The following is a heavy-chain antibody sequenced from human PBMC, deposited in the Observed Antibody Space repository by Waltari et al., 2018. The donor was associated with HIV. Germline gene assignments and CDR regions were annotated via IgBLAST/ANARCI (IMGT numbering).Heavy chain of an antibody. V-gene: IGHV1-8*01. J-gene: IGHJ5*02. CDR1: GYTFTSYD. CDR3: ARMFCSGCNWFDR. CDR2: MNPNSGNR. D-gene: IGHD3-3*01. Sequence: QVQLVQSGAEVKKPGASVQVSCKASGYTFTSYDINWVRQATGQGLEWMGWMNPNSGNRGYAQKFQGRVTMTMNTSISTAYMELSTLRSEDTAVYYCARMFCSGCNWFDRWGQGTLVTVSS.